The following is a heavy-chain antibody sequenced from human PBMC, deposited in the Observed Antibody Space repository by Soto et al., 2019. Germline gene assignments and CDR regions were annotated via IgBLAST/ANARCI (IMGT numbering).Heavy chain of an antibody. CDR3: ARGQLPRNWNYSYYYCGMDV. J-gene: IGHJ6*02. CDR1: GFTFSSYG. Sequence: GGSLRLSCAASGFTFSSYGMHWVRQAPGKGLEWVAVISYDGSNKYYADSVKGRFTISRDNSKNTLYLQMNSLRAEDTAVYYCARGQLPRNWNYSYYYCGMDVWGQGTTVTVSS. V-gene: IGHV3-30*03. CDR2: ISYDGSNK. D-gene: IGHD1-7*01.